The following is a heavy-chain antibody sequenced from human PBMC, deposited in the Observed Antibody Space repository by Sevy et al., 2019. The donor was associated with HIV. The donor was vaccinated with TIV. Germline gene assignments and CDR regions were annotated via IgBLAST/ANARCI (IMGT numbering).Heavy chain of an antibody. V-gene: IGHV3-7*03. CDR1: GFTFSSYW. Sequence: GWSLRLSCAASGFTFSSYWMSWVRQAPGKGLEWVANIKQDGTEKYYVDSVKGRFTISRDNAKNSLYLQMNSLRAEDTAVYYCARRRGYGYLDYWGQGTLVTVSS. CDR2: IKQDGTEK. D-gene: IGHD5-18*01. J-gene: IGHJ4*02. CDR3: ARRRGYGYLDY.